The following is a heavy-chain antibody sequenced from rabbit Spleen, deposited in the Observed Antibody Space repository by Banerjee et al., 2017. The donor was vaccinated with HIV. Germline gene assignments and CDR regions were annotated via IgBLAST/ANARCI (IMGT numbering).Heavy chain of an antibody. CDR1: GFSLSSSYN. CDR3: ARDLANTGDWVLSL. D-gene: IGHD2-1*01. Sequence: QSLEESGGDLVKPGASLTLTCTASGFSLSSSYNMCWVRQAPGKGLEWIACIYAGSSGSTYYASWAKGRFTISKTSSTTVTLQRTSLTAADTATYFCARDLANTGDWVLSLWGPGTLVTGS. CDR2: IYAGSSGST. J-gene: IGHJ6*01. V-gene: IGHV1S40*01.